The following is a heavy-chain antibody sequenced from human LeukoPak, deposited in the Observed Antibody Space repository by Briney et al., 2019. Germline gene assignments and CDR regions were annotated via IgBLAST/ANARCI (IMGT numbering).Heavy chain of an antibody. J-gene: IGHJ4*02. V-gene: IGHV4-4*02. D-gene: IGHD6-13*01. Sequence: PSETLSLTCAVSGGSISSSNWWSWVRQPPGKGLEWIGEIYHSGSTNYNPSLKSRVTISVDKSKNQFSLHLSSVTAADTAVYYCARSAFLVTAPGLYYFDYWGQGTLVAVSS. CDR2: IYHSGST. CDR3: ARSAFLVTAPGLYYFDY. CDR1: GGSISSSNW.